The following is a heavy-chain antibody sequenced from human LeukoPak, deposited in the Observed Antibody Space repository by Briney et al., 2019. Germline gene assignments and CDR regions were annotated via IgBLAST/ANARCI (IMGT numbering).Heavy chain of an antibody. D-gene: IGHD5-24*01. CDR3: ARDLEMATITDDY. CDR1: GYIFTGYY. CDR2: INPNRGGT. Sequence: ASVKVSCKASGYIFTGYYRHWVRQAPGQGLEWMGWINPNRGGTEYEQKIRGRVTMTRDTSISTAYMEVRRLTSDDTAVYYCARDLEMATITDDYWGQGTLVTVSS. J-gene: IGHJ4*02. V-gene: IGHV1-2*02.